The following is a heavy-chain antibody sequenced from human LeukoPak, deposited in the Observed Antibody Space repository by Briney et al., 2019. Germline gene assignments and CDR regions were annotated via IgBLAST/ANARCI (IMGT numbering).Heavy chain of an antibody. CDR2: VFYNGNT. CDR3: ARRSPLVVVTAAHYYDY. Sequence: PSETLSLICTVSGDSITNSNYFWGWIRQPPGQGLEWIGEVFYNGNTHYNPSLKGRVTISTDTSKNQFSLTLTAVTASDTAIYYCARRSPLVVVTAAHYYDYWGQGTLVTVSS. CDR1: GDSITNSNYF. V-gene: IGHV4-39*01. J-gene: IGHJ4*02. D-gene: IGHD2-21*02.